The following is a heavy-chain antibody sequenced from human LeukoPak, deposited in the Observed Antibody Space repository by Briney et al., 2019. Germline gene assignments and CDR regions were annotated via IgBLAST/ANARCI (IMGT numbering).Heavy chain of an antibody. CDR3: ARQYYYDNSGYLLDY. D-gene: IGHD3-22*01. CDR1: GFTFSDYY. J-gene: IGHJ4*02. Sequence: GSLRLSCAASGFTFSDYYMSWIRQPPGKGLEWIGEINHSGSTNYNPSLKSRVTISVDTSKNQFSLKLTSVTAADTAVYYCARQYYYDNSGYLLDYWGQGTLVTVSS. V-gene: IGHV4-34*01. CDR2: INHSGST.